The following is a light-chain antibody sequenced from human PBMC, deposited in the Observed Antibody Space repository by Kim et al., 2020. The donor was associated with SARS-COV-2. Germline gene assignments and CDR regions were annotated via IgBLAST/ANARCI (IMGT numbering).Light chain of an antibody. Sequence: SYELTQPLSVSLALGQTARITCAGNNIGSKNVHWYQQKPGQAPVVVIYRDSDRPSGIPERFSGSNSGNTATLTISRAQAGDEADYYCQVWDRTRYVFGSG. CDR1: NIGSKN. CDR3: QVWDRTRYV. J-gene: IGLJ1*01. V-gene: IGLV3-9*01. CDR2: RDS.